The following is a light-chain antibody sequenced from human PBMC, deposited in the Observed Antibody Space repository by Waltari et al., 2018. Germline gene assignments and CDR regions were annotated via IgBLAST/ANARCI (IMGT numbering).Light chain of an antibody. J-gene: IGLJ2*01. V-gene: IGLV1-40*01. CDR2: GNT. Sequence: QSVLTQPPSGQRVTISCTGSSSNIGAGFDVHWYQQLPGAAPKLLIYGNTNRPSGVPDRFSGSKSGTSASLAITGLQAEDEADYYCQSFDNSLRRSVIFGGGTKLTVL. CDR3: QSFDNSLRRSVI. CDR1: SSNIGAGFD.